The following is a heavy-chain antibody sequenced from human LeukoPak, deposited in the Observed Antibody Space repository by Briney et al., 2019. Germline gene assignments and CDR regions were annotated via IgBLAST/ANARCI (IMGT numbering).Heavy chain of an antibody. CDR3: ARDLWFGELLGY. J-gene: IGHJ4*02. CDR1: GYTFTSYG. Sequence: ASVKVSCKASGYTFTSYGISWVRQAPGQGLEWMGWISAYNGNTNYAQKLQGRVTMTTDTSTSTAYMELRSLRSGDTAVYYYARDLWFGELLGYWGQGTLVTVSS. CDR2: ISAYNGNT. V-gene: IGHV1-18*01. D-gene: IGHD3-10*01.